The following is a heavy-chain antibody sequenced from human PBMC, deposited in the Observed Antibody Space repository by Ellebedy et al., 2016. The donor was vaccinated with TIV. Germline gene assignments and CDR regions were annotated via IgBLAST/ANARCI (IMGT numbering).Heavy chain of an antibody. CDR3: ARGDIVATPRDV. CDR2: INGDGDMK. Sequence: GGSLRLXXAASGFTFGDYAMHWVRQGPGKGLEWVAGINGDGDMKGYADSVKGRFTISRDNAKNSLFLQMSSLRAEDTAVYYCARGDIVATPRDVWGKGTTVTVSS. J-gene: IGHJ6*04. V-gene: IGHV3-20*03. D-gene: IGHD5-12*01. CDR1: GFTFGDYA.